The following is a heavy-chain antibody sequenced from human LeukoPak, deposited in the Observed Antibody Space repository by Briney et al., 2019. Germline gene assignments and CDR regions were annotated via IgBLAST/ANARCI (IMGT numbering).Heavy chain of an antibody. CDR1: GGSISSYY. V-gene: IGHV4-59*01. D-gene: IGHD6-13*01. J-gene: IGHJ4*02. Sequence: SETLSLTCTVSGGSISSYYWSWIRQPPGKGLEWIGYIYYSGSTNYNPSLKSRVTISVDTSKNQFSLKPSSVTAADTAVYYCARGLAAAANFDYWGQGTLVTVSS. CDR2: IYYSGST. CDR3: ARGLAAAANFDY.